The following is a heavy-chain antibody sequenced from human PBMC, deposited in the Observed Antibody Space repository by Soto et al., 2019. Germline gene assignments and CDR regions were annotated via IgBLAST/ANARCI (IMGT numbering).Heavy chain of an antibody. CDR2: MRPKRGHT. D-gene: IGHD2-15*01. CDR3: ARGPRVTATSFDY. V-gene: IGHV1-8*01. CDR1: GYTFPSYD. Sequence: ASVKVSCKASGYTFPSYDINWVLQATVQGLEWMGWMRPKRGHTRSAQKFQGIVTMTRNTSISTAYMELSSRRSEDTAVYYCARGPRVTATSFDYGGQGTRVTVSS. J-gene: IGHJ4*02.